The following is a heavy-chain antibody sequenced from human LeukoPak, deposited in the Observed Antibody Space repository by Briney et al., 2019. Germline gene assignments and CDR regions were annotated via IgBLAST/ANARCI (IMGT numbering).Heavy chain of an antibody. CDR3: TTDPNRYCRSISCYSFDP. CDR1: GFTFSNAW. CDR2: IKSKTDGGTT. Sequence: PGGSLRLSCAASGFTFSNAWMSWVRQAPGKGLEWVGRIKSKTDGGTTDYAAPVKGRFTISRDDSKNTLYLQMNSLKTEDTAVYYCTTDPNRYCRSISCYSFDPWGQGTLVTVSS. D-gene: IGHD2-2*01. V-gene: IGHV3-15*01. J-gene: IGHJ5*02.